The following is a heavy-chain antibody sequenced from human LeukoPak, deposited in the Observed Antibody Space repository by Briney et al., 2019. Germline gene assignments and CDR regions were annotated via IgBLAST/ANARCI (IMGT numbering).Heavy chain of an antibody. CDR1: GYTFTGYY. J-gene: IGHJ6*03. CDR3: ARGWSSGWFPVHYSYYMDV. Sequence: ASVKVSCKASGYTFTGYYVHWVRQAPGQGLEWRGWMNPNTGGTNYAQKFQGRVTVTRDTSISPAYMELSRLRSADTAVYYCARGWSSGWFPVHYSYYMDVWGKGTTVTISS. D-gene: IGHD6-19*01. V-gene: IGHV1-2*02. CDR2: MNPNTGGT.